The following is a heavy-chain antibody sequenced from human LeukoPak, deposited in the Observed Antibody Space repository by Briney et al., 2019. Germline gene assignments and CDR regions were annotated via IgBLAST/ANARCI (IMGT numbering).Heavy chain of an antibody. D-gene: IGHD6-13*01. Sequence: ASVKVSCKASGYTFTSYGISWVRQAPGHGLEWMGWISAYNGKTNHAQNFQGRVTRTTDTSTSTAYMEPRSLRSDGTAVYYCARDGKQQLGFDYWGQGTLVTVSS. CDR2: ISAYNGKT. J-gene: IGHJ4*02. V-gene: IGHV1-18*01. CDR1: GYTFTSYG. CDR3: ARDGKQQLGFDY.